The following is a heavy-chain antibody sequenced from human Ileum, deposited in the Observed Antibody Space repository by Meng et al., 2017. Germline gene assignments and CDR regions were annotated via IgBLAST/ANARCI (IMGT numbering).Heavy chain of an antibody. CDR2: VQQNGST. D-gene: IGHD3-16*01. CDR3: ARHRGDVSLGEVYWFYP. Sequence: GTLSLTPSRSRGSLKDSHWRLIRRSPWKGLELIGNVQQNGSTNYDLSLTRLVTMSVDTSLKQFFLTLTSVTSADTAVYSCARHRGDVSLGEVYWFYPWGQGTLVTVSS. V-gene: IGHV4-59*03. CDR1: RGSLKDSH. J-gene: IGHJ5*02.